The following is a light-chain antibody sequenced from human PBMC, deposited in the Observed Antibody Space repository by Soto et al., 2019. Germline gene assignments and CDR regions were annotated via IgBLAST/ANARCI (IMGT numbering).Light chain of an antibody. CDR2: AAS. V-gene: IGKV3-20*01. J-gene: IGKJ1*01. CDR1: QSVISKF. Sequence: EIVLTQSPGTLSLSPVEIAALSFISSQSVISKFLAWYQQKPGQAPRLLIYAASNRATGIPDRFSGSGSGTDFTLTISRLEPEDFAVYYCQQYGSSPWKCGQGTKGDI. CDR3: QQYGSSPWK.